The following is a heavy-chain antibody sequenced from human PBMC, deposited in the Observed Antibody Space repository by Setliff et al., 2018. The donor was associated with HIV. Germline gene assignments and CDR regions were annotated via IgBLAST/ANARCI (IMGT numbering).Heavy chain of an antibody. CDR3: AREEERYYDSSGHDAFDI. CDR1: GFIFSSYA. V-gene: IGHV3-30*01. CDR2: MSYDGNNK. Sequence: GGSLRLSCAASGFIFSSYAMHWVRQAPGKGLEWVAAMSYDGNNKYYADSVKGRFTISRDNSKNTLFLQMNSLRPEDTAVYYCAREEERYYDSSGHDAFDIWGQGTMVTVSS. J-gene: IGHJ3*02. D-gene: IGHD3-22*01.